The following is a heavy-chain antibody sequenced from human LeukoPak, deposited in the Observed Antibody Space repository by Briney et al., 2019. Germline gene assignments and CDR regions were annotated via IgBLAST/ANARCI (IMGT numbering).Heavy chain of an antibody. D-gene: IGHD2-15*01. V-gene: IGHV1-46*01. CDR2: INSSGGST. CDR1: GYTFTNYY. CDR3: ARGGSSLPFDY. Sequence: ASVKVSCKASGYTFTNYYIHWVRQAPGQGLEWMGIINSSGGSTSYAQKFQDRITMTRDTSTSIVYMNLSSLRSEDTAVYYCARGGSSLPFDYWGQGTLVTVSS. J-gene: IGHJ4*02.